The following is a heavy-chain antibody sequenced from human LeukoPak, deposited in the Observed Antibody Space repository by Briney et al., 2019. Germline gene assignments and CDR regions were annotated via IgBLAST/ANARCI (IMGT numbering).Heavy chain of an antibody. J-gene: IGHJ4*02. CDR2: INPNSGGT. CDR1: GYTFTGYY. D-gene: IGHD3-22*01. CDR3: ARSYDSSGYPRRRRLDY. V-gene: IGHV1-2*02. Sequence: AASVRVSCKASGYTFTGYYMHWVRQAPGQGLEWMGWINPNSGGTNYAQKFQGRVTMTRDTSISTAYMELSRLRSDDTAVYYCARSYDSSGYPRRRRLDYWGQGTLVTVSS.